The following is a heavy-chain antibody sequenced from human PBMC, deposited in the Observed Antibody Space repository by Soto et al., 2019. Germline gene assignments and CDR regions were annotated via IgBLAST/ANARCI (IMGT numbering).Heavy chain of an antibody. Sequence: EVQLVESGGGLIQPGGSLRLSCAASGFTVSSNYMSWVRQAPGKGLEWVSVIYSGGSTYYADSVKGRFTISRDNSKNTLDLQRNSLRAEDTAGYYCARDSISGWLAFDYWCQGTLLTVSS. V-gene: IGHV3-53*01. J-gene: IGHJ4*02. CDR2: IYSGGST. CDR1: GFTVSSNY. CDR3: ARDSISGWLAFDY. D-gene: IGHD6-19*01.